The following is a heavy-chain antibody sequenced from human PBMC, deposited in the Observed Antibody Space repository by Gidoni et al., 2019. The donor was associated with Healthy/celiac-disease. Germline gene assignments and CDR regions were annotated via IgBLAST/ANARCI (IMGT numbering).Heavy chain of an antibody. CDR3: ARGIGRVSYYYGMDV. V-gene: IGHV1-69*01. D-gene: IGHD3-16*01. J-gene: IGHJ6*02. CDR1: GCPFSSYA. CDR2: IIPIFGTA. Sequence: QVQLVQSGAEVKTPGSSVQVSCKASGCPFSSYAISWVRQASGQGLEWMGGIIPIFGTANYAQKFQGRVTITADESTSTAYMELSSLRSEDTAVYYCARGIGRVSYYYGMDVWGQGTTVTVSS.